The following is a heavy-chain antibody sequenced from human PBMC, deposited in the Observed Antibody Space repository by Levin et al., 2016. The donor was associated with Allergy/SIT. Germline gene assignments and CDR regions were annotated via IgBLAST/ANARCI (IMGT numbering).Heavy chain of an antibody. V-gene: IGHV3-74*01. CDR1: GFTFSNYW. D-gene: IGHD2-21*02. J-gene: IGHJ4*02. Sequence: GESLKISCAASGFTFSNYWMYWVRQAPGKGLVWVSRINGDATTTTYADSVKGRFTISRDNAKNTVHLQMNSLRVEDAAIYYCAKDVTGVTGGDYWGQGTQVTVSS. CDR2: INGDATTT. CDR3: AKDVTGVTGGDY.